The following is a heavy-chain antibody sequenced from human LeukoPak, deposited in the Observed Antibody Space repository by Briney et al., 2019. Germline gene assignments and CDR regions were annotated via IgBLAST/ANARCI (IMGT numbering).Heavy chain of an antibody. D-gene: IGHD6-13*01. CDR2: ISHSGST. CDR3: ARVRGYSSSWYPGWFDP. J-gene: IGHJ5*02. CDR1: GGSFSGYY. Sequence: SETLSLTCAVYGGSFSGYYWSWIRQPPGKGLEWIGEISHSGSTNYNPSLKSRVTISVDTSKNQFSLKLSSVTAADTAVYYCARVRGYSSSWYPGWFDPWGQGTLVTVSS. V-gene: IGHV4-34*01.